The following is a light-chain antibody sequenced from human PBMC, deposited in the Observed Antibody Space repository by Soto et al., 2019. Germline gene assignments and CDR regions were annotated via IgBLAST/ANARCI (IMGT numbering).Light chain of an antibody. CDR2: VAS. CDR1: QSVISN. CDR3: EEYNVWPLY. Sequence: EIVMTQSPATLSVSPGERANLSCRASQSVISNLAWYQQKPGQTPKLLSYVASTRATGIPARFRGSGCGTGFTLTISSLQSEDCAVYECEEYNVWPLYFGGGTKVEVK. J-gene: IGKJ4*01. V-gene: IGKV3-15*01.